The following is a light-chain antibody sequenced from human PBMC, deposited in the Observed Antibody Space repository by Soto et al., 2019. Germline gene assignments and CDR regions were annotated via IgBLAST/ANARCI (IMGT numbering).Light chain of an antibody. J-gene: IGLJ1*01. CDR1: SSDVGGYNY. CDR3: SSYAGSNNWN. Sequence: QSALTQPPSASGSPGRSVTISCTGTSSDVGGYNYVSWYQQHPGKAPKLMIYEGSKRPSGVPDRFSGSKSGNTASLTVSRLQAEDEADYYCSSYAGSNNWNFGTGTKGTVL. V-gene: IGLV2-8*01. CDR2: EGS.